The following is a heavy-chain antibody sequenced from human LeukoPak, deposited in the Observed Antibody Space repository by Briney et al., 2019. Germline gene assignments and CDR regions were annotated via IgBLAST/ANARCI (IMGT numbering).Heavy chain of an antibody. CDR3: ARDPHYGGNSPYFFDY. J-gene: IGHJ4*02. Sequence: SVKVSCKAPGGTFSSYAISWVRQAPGQGLEWMGRIIPIFGTANYAQKFQGRVTITTDESTSTAYMELSSLRSEDTAVYYCARDPHYGGNSPYFFDYWGQGTLVTVSS. CDR1: GGTFSSYA. V-gene: IGHV1-69*05. D-gene: IGHD4-23*01. CDR2: IIPIFGTA.